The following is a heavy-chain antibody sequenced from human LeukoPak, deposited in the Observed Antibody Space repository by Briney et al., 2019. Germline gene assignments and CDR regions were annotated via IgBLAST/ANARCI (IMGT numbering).Heavy chain of an antibody. CDR3: TTPIVVPAAREDYYYYYYMDV. V-gene: IGHV3-15*01. D-gene: IGHD2-2*01. CDR2: IKSKTDGGTT. CDR1: GFTFSNAW. J-gene: IGHJ6*03. Sequence: GGSLRLSCAASGFTFSNAWMSWVPQAPGKGLEWVGRIKSKTDGGTTEYAAPVKGRFTISRDDSKNTLYLQMNSLKTEDTAVYYCTTPIVVPAAREDYYYYYYMDVWGKGTTVTVSS.